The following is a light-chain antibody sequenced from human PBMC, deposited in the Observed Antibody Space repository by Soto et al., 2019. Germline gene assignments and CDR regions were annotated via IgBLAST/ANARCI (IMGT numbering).Light chain of an antibody. J-gene: IGKJ1*01. CDR2: GPS. CDR1: QSVSSN. Sequence: EIVMTQSPATLSVSPGERATLSCRASQSVSSNLAWYQQKPGQAPRLLIYGPSTRATGIPARFSGSGSGTEFTLTISSLQSEDFAVYYCQQYNNWPPEGTFGQGTKVEIK. CDR3: QQYNNWPPEGT. V-gene: IGKV3D-15*01.